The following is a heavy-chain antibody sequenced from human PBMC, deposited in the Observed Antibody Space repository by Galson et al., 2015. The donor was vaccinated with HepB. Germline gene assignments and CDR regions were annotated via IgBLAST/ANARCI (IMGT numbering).Heavy chain of an antibody. J-gene: IGHJ3*02. CDR2: IDWDDDK. Sequence: PALVKPTQTLTLTCTFSGFSLSTSGMCVSWIRQPPGKALEWLALIDWDDDKYYSTSLKTRLTISKDTSKNQVVLTMTNMDPVDTATYYCARAPTFGYSSGTYAFDIWGQGTMVTVSS. D-gene: IGHD6-19*01. CDR3: ARAPTFGYSSGTYAFDI. CDR1: GFSLSTSGMC. V-gene: IGHV2-70*01.